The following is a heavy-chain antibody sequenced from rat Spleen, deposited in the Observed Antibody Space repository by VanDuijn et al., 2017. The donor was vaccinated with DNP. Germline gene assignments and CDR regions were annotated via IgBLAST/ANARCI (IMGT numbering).Heavy chain of an antibody. V-gene: IGHV5S10*01. J-gene: IGHJ4*01. CDR1: GFTFSDYN. Sequence: EVQLVESGGGLVQPGRSLKLSCAASGFTFSDYNMAWVRQAPKKGLEWVATIIYDGSRTYYRDSVKRRFTISRDNAKSTLYLQMDSLMSEDPATYYCATFEGRDAWGQGTSVTVSS. CDR3: ATFEGRDA. CDR2: IIYDGSRT. D-gene: IGHD1-11*01.